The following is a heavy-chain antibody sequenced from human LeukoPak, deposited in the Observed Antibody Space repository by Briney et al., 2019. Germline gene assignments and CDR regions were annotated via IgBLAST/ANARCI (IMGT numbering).Heavy chain of an antibody. Sequence: SQTLSVTCVISGDSVSSKSAAWNWIRQSPSRGLEWLRRTCYRSKWFNDYAVSVKGRITINPDTSKNQFSLQLNSVTPEDTAVYFCARTSGYFDYWGQGTLVTVSS. J-gene: IGHJ4*02. V-gene: IGHV6-1*01. D-gene: IGHD6-19*01. CDR3: ARTSGYFDY. CDR2: TCYRSKWFN. CDR1: GDSVSSKSAA.